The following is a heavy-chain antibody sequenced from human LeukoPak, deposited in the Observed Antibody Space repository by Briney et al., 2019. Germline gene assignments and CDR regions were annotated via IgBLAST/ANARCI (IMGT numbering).Heavy chain of an antibody. CDR3: ARYSGYDEPFEY. D-gene: IGHD5-12*01. CDR1: GYTFTGYY. CDR2: INPNSGGT. V-gene: IGHV1-2*02. Sequence: ASVKVSCKASGYTFTGYYMHWVRQAPGQGLEWMGWINPNSGGTSYAQKFQGRVTMTRDTSVTTAYMELSRLRSDDTAVYYCARYSGYDEPFEYSGQGTLVTVSS. J-gene: IGHJ4*02.